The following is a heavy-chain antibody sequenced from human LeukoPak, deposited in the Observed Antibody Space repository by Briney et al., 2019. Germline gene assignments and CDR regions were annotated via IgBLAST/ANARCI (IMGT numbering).Heavy chain of an antibody. CDR1: GGTFSSYA. D-gene: IGHD6-13*01. CDR3: ARGRYSSSWLKYYFDY. J-gene: IGHJ4*02. CDR2: NIPILGIA. V-gene: IGHV1-69*04. Sequence: SVKVSCKASGGTFSSYAISWVRQAPGQGLEWMGRNIPILGIANYAQKFQGRVTITADKSTSTAYMELSSLRSEDTAVYYCARGRYSSSWLKYYFDYWGQGTLVTVSS.